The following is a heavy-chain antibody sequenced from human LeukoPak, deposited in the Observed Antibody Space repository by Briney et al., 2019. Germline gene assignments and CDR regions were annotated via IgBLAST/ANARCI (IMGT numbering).Heavy chain of an antibody. CDR3: ARVRAGYYFDY. V-gene: IGHV3-7*01. D-gene: IGHD3-16*01. CDR2: IKEDGSEK. CDR1: GFTFRSNW. Sequence: GGSLRLSCAASGFTFRSNWMGWVRQAPGKGLEGVANIKEDGSEKYYVDSVKGRFTISRDNAKNSLYLQMNSLRAEDTAVYYCARVRAGYYFDYWGQGTLVTVSS. J-gene: IGHJ4*02.